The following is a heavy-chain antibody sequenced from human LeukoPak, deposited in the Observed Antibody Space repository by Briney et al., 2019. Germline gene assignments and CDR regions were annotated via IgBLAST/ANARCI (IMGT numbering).Heavy chain of an antibody. CDR1: GFTFSSYW. D-gene: IGHD3-9*01. Sequence: QPGGSLRLFCAASGFTFSSYWMHWVRQAPGKGLVWVSRISDDGSSTTYADSVKGRFTISRDNAKNTLYLQMNSLRAEDTAVYYCAKIDILTGDDYWGQGTLVTVSS. J-gene: IGHJ4*02. CDR3: AKIDILTGDDY. V-gene: IGHV3-74*01. CDR2: ISDDGSST.